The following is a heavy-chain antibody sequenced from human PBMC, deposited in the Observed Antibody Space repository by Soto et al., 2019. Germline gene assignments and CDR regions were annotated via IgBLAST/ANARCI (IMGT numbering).Heavy chain of an antibody. CDR3: AKNGHPPYYSYGLDV. CDR1: GYTFTRYG. CDR2: ISGYNGDA. D-gene: IGHD3-10*01. J-gene: IGHJ6*02. Sequence: QGQLVQSGAEVKMPGASVTVSCKASGYTFTRYGISWVRQAPGQGLEWMGWISGYNGDANYAHRFQGRVSMTIDTSTTTAYMELSTLTSADTAVYYCAKNGHPPYYSYGLDVWGQGTTVTVSS. V-gene: IGHV1-18*01.